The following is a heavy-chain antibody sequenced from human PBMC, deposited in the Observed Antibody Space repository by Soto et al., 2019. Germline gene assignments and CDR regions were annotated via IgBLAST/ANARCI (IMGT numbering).Heavy chain of an antibody. Sequence: QVQLVQTGAEVKKPGASVKVSCKASGYTFPRYGISWVRQAPAQGLEWMGWFSAYHGNTNYAQRLQGRVTMNTDTYTSTAYMELRSLRSNDTAVYDCSREGEDEDYDWKSYFDYWGQGTLVTVSS. V-gene: IGHV1-18*01. D-gene: IGHD3-22*01. J-gene: IGHJ4*02. CDR3: SREGEDEDYDWKSYFDY. CDR2: FSAYHGNT. CDR1: GYTFPRYG.